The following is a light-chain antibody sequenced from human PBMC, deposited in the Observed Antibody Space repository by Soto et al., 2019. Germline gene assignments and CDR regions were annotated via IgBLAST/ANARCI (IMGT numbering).Light chain of an antibody. J-gene: IGKJ5*01. V-gene: IGKV3-20*01. CDR3: QQYDDAIT. CDR2: GAS. CDR1: QSISSTY. Sequence: ETGLTQSPDTLSLSPGDSATLSCRASQSISSTYLAWYQQKPGQAPRLLIYGASTRATGIPERFSGSGSGTDFTITISSLEPEGFAVFSCQQYDDAITFGQGTRLEIE.